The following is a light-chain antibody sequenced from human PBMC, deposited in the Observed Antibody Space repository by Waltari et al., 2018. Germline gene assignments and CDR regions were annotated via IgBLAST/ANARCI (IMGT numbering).Light chain of an antibody. J-gene: IGKJ1*01. CDR1: QSISSN. V-gene: IGKV1-39*01. CDR2: AAS. Sequence: IQMTQSPSSLSASVGDRVTITSRASQSISSNFNWSQHKKGKAPEFLIYAASSLQSRVPSRFSGSGSGTYFTITISNLQYEDFATYYCQQSYSTPWTFGQGTKVEVK. CDR3: QQSYSTPWT.